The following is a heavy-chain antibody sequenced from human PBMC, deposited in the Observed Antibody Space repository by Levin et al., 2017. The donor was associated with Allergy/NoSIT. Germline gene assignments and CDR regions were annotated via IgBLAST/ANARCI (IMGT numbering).Heavy chain of an antibody. CDR1: GDSIIRSNYY. Sequence: SETLSLTCTVSGDSIIRSNYYWGWIRQPPGKGLEWIGSFYYGGSTYYNPSLKRRLTISVDPSKNQFSLQLSSVTAADTAVYYCGRRFCGSRSYHNWFVDLWGRGTLVTVSS. D-gene: IGHD3-10*01. J-gene: IGHJ2*01. CDR2: FYYGGST. CDR3: GRRFCGSRSYHNWFVDL. V-gene: IGHV4-39*01.